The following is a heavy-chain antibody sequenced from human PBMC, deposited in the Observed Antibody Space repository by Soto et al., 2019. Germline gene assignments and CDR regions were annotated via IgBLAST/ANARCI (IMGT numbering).Heavy chain of an antibody. CDR2: IKTDGTYA. J-gene: IGHJ4*02. D-gene: IGHD3-22*01. CDR3: AAGGRGYYAN. V-gene: IGHV3-74*01. Sequence: EVQLVESGGDLVQPGGSLRLSCAASGFTFSTYWMHWVRQAPGKGLLWVSRIKTDGTYATYADSVKGRFTISRDNAKNTLYLQIHSLSVEDAALYYCAAGGRGYYANWVQGTLVPVSS. CDR1: GFTFSTYW.